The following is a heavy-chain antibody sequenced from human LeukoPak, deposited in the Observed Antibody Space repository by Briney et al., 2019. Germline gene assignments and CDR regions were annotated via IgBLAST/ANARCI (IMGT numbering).Heavy chain of an antibody. V-gene: IGHV1-46*01. CDR2: INPTGGST. J-gene: IGHJ4*02. Sequence: ASVKVSCKASGYTFPSYFMHWVRQAPGQGLEWMGIINPTGGSTTYAQKFQGRVTMTRDTSTSTVYMELSRLRSDDTAVYYCARALDTNRHDYWGQGTLVTVSS. CDR1: GYTFPSYF. CDR3: ARALDTNRHDY. D-gene: IGHD1-14*01.